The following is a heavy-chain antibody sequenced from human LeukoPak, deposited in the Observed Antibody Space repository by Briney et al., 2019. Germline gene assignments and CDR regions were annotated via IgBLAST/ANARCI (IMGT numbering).Heavy chain of an antibody. J-gene: IGHJ6*02. Sequence: GGSLRLSCAASGFTFSDYYMSWIRQAPGKGREGVSYISSSGSTIYYADSVKGRFTISRDNAKNSLYLQMNSLRAEDTAVYYCARDSGYDYYYYGMDVWGQGTTVTVSS. V-gene: IGHV3-11*01. CDR3: ARDSGYDYYYYGMDV. D-gene: IGHD5-12*01. CDR2: ISSSGSTI. CDR1: GFTFSDYY.